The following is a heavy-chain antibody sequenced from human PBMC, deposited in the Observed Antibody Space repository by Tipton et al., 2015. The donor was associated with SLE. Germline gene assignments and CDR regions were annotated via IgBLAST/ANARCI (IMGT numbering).Heavy chain of an antibody. V-gene: IGHV1-69*06. CDR2: IVPLFGTT. Sequence: QVQLVQSGAEVKKPGSSVRVSCKTSGGTFTNYAFNWVRQAPGQGLEWVGKIVPLFGTTDYAPNFQGRVTFTADKSTKTAYMEVSSLPSADSAVYYCSAASSPRDYYMDVWGKGTAVSVSS. D-gene: IGHD2-2*01. J-gene: IGHJ6*03. CDR3: SAASSPRDYYMDV. CDR1: GGTFTNYA.